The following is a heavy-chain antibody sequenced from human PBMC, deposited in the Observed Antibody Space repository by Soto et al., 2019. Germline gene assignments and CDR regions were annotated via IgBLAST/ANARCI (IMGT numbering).Heavy chain of an antibody. D-gene: IGHD7-27*01. V-gene: IGHV4-59*11. Sequence: QVQLQESGPGLVKPSEPLSLNGTVSVGSINNHSCSWIRQPPGQVLEWIGYIYYSGRTNYNPAHNSRVTMSVDTSKVQFAMKLSSLTAADTGIDYYARANWFFDYWGQGTLVSVSS. CDR1: VGSINNHS. CDR3: ARANWFFDY. CDR2: IYYSGRT. J-gene: IGHJ4*02.